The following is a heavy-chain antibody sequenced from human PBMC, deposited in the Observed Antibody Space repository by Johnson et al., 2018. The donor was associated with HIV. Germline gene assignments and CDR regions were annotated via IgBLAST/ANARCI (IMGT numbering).Heavy chain of an antibody. CDR1: GFTFDDYA. D-gene: IGHD1-26*01. CDR3: AKDSYSDSQFLDAFDI. V-gene: IGHV3-9*01. J-gene: IGHJ3*02. CDR2: ISWNSGTI. Sequence: EVQLVESGGGLVQPGRSLRLSCAASGFTFDDYAMHWVRQAPGKGLEWVSGISWNSGTIDYADSVKGRFTISRDNSKNTLYVQLNSLRAEDTAVYCAKDSYSDSQFLDAFDIWGQGTVVTVSS.